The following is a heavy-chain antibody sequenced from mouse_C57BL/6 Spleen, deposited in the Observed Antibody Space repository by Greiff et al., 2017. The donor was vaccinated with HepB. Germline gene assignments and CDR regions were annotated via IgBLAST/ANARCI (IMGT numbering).Heavy chain of an antibody. Sequence: VQLQQSGPELVKPGASVKISCKASGYTFTDYYMNWVKQSHGKSLEWIGDINPNNGGTSYNQKFKGKATLTVDKSSSTAYMELRSLTSEDSAVYYCARSGHYYGSSLFDYWCQGTTLTVSS. J-gene: IGHJ2*01. D-gene: IGHD1-1*01. CDR3: ARSGHYYGSSLFDY. CDR1: GYTFTDYY. V-gene: IGHV1-26*01. CDR2: INPNNGGT.